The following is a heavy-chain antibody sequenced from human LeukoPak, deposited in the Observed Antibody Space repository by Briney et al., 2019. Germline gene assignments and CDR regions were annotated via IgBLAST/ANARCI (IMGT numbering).Heavy chain of an antibody. J-gene: IGHJ3*02. Sequence: ASVKVSCKVSGYTLTELSMHWVRQAPGKGLEWMGGFDPEDGETIYAQKFQGRVTMTEDTSTDTAYMELSSLRSGDMAVYYCAGDQGYNSGYSFAGAFDIWGQGTMVTVSS. CDR2: FDPEDGET. D-gene: IGHD6-19*01. V-gene: IGHV1-24*01. CDR1: GYTLTELS. CDR3: AGDQGYNSGYSFAGAFDI.